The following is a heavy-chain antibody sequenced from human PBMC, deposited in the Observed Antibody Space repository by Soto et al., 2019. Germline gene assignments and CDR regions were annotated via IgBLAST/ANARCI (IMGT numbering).Heavy chain of an antibody. CDR2: ISGSGDST. J-gene: IGHJ4*02. CDR3: AKSASWPSNGVNFDY. V-gene: IGHV3-23*01. D-gene: IGHD2-8*01. CDR1: GFTFSSFV. Sequence: GGSLRLSCAVSGFTFSSFVMRWVRQAPGKGLEWVSSISGSGDSTHYADSVKGRFTISRDNSKSTLYLQMNSLRAEDTAVYYCAKSASWPSNGVNFDYWGQGTLVTVSS.